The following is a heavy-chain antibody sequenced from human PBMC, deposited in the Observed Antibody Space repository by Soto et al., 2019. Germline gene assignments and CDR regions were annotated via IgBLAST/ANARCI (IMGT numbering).Heavy chain of an antibody. J-gene: IGHJ5*02. CDR1: GYTFTNYG. Sequence: GASVKVSCKASGYTFTNYGISWVRQAPGQGLEWMGWINVYNGNTKYAQKVQGRVTMTTDTSTSTAYMELRSLRSDDTAVYYCARGVGSGSYYNKYNWFAPWGQGTLVPVSS. D-gene: IGHD3-10*01. CDR2: INVYNGNT. CDR3: ARGVGSGSYYNKYNWFAP. V-gene: IGHV1-18*01.